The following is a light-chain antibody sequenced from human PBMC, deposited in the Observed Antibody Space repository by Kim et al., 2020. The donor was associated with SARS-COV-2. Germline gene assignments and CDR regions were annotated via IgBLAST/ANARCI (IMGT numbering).Light chain of an antibody. V-gene: IGKV1-39*01. J-gene: IGKJ2*01. CDR3: QQSYSTLHT. CDR1: QSINSH. CDR2: AAS. Sequence: SESVGDRVTITCRASQSINSHLNWYQQKPGKAPKLLIYAASSLQGGVPSRFSGSGSGTDFTLTISSLHPDDFATYYCQQSYSTLHTFGQGTKLEIK.